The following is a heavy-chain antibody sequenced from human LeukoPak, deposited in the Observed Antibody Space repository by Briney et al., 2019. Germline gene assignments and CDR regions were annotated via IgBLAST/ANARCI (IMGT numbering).Heavy chain of an antibody. CDR3: ARDRGLTTSGGVGFDY. CDR2: IYYSGST. J-gene: IGHJ4*02. Sequence: SETLSLTCTVSVGSNSIYYWSWIRQPPGKGLEWIAYIYYSGSTNYNPSLKSRVTISVDTSKNQFSLKLSSVTAADTAVYYCARDRGLTTSGGVGFDYWGQGTLVTVSS. D-gene: IGHD4/OR15-4a*01. CDR1: VGSNSIYY. V-gene: IGHV4-59*01.